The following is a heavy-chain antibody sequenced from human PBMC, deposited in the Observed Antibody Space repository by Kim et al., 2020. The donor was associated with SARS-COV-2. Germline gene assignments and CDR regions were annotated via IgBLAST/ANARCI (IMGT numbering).Heavy chain of an antibody. J-gene: IGHJ4*02. CDR3: VRGVTTSGY. V-gene: IGHV1-2*02. D-gene: IGHD1-1*01. CDR2: GGS. Sequence: GGSKFAQKFQGRVTMTRDTSITTAYLELSSLRSDDTAVYYCVRGVTTSGYWGQGTLVTVSS.